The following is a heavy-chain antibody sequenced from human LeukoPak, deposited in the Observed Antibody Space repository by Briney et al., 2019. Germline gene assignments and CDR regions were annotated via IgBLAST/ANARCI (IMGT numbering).Heavy chain of an antibody. V-gene: IGHV3-7*03. CDR1: GFTFSSYW. Sequence: GGSLRLSCAASGFTFSSYWMSWVRQAPGKGLEWVANIKQDGSEKYYVDSVKGRFTISRDNAKNSLYLQMNSLRAEDTAVYYCAKGGFERGADTDYMDVWGKGTTVIVSS. D-gene: IGHD5-12*01. J-gene: IGHJ6*03. CDR2: IKQDGSEK. CDR3: AKGGFERGADTDYMDV.